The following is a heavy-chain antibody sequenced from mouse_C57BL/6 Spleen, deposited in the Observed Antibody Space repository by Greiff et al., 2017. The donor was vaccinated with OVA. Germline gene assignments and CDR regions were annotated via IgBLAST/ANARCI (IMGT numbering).Heavy chain of an antibody. CDR2: LNPNNGGT. CDR3: ARDYYDYEPWFAY. CDR1: GYTFTDYN. D-gene: IGHD2-4*01. V-gene: IGHV1-22*01. Sequence: VQLKESGPELVKPGASVKMSCQASGYTFTDYNMHWVKQSHGKSLEWIGYLNPNNGGTSYNPKFKGKATLTVNKSSSTAYMELRSLTSEDSAVYYCARDYYDYEPWFAYWGQGTLVTVSA. J-gene: IGHJ3*01.